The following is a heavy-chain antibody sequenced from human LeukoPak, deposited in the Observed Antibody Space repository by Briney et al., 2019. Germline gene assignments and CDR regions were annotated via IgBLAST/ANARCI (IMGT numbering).Heavy chain of an antibody. V-gene: IGHV4-59*01. CDR1: GGSISSYY. CDR3: ARVLIPQPTTHDAFDI. D-gene: IGHD3-16*01. CDR2: IYYSGST. Sequence: SETLSLTCTVSGGSISSYYWSWIRQPPGKGLEWIGYIYYSGSTNYNPSLKSRVTISVDTSKNQFSLKLSSVTAADTAVYYCARVLIPQPTTHDAFDIWGQGTMVTVSS. J-gene: IGHJ3*02.